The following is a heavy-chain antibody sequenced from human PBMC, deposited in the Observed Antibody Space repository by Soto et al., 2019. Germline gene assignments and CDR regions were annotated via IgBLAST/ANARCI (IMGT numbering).Heavy chain of an antibody. CDR3: AKASGYCSSTNCLLPFVGNWFDP. D-gene: IGHD2-2*01. V-gene: IGHV1-2*02. CDR2: IKPNSGDT. Sequence: QVHLVQSGAEVKKPGASVKVSCKASGYTFTDFFIHWVRQAPGQGLQWMGWIKPNSGDTKYAQKFQGRVNMTRDTSINTAYMELTTLRSDDTAIYYCAKASGYCSSTNCLLPFVGNWFDPWGQGTLISVSS. CDR1: GYTFTDFF. J-gene: IGHJ5*02.